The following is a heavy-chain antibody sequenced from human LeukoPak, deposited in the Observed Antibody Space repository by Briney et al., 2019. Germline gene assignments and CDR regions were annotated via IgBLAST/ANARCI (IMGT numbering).Heavy chain of an antibody. CDR1: GFTFSSYS. Sequence: GGSLRHSCAASGFTFSSYSMNWVRQALGKGLEWVSSISSSSSYIYYADSVKGRFTISRDNAKNSLYLQMNSLRAEDTAVYYCARDLGSGWYGGDFDYWGQGTLVTVSS. J-gene: IGHJ4*02. CDR2: ISSSSSYI. CDR3: ARDLGSGWYGGDFDY. D-gene: IGHD6-19*01. V-gene: IGHV3-21*01.